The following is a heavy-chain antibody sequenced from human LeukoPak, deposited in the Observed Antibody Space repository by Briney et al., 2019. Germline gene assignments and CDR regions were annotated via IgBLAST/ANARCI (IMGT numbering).Heavy chain of an antibody. D-gene: IGHD2-21*02. CDR1: GFTFSDYY. Sequence: KPGGSLRLSCAASGFTFSDYYMSWIRQAPGKGLEWIGTIYQSGSTYYNPSLKSRVTISVGTSKNQFSLKLSSVTAADTAVYYCARERDCGGDCYSEYMDVWGKGTTVTVSS. V-gene: IGHV4-38-2*02. CDR3: ARERDCGGDCYSEYMDV. J-gene: IGHJ6*03. CDR2: IYQSGST.